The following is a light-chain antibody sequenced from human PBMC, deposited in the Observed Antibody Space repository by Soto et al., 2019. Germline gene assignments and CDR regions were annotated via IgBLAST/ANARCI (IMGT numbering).Light chain of an antibody. Sequence: EIVITQSPATLSVSPGERATLSCRASQSVSNRLVWYQQKPGQAPRLLIYGASTRATGIPARFSGSGSGTEFTLTISSLQSEDFAVYYCQQYNSWSPITFGQGTRLEIK. CDR2: GAS. CDR1: QSVSNR. J-gene: IGKJ5*01. V-gene: IGKV3-15*01. CDR3: QQYNSWSPIT.